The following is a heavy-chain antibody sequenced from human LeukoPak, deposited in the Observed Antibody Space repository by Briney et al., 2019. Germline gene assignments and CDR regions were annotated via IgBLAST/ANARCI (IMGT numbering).Heavy chain of an antibody. D-gene: IGHD6-19*01. CDR3: ARFLGIGSQRYYFDS. CDR1: GDTVSSNSAA. CDR2: TYYRSKWYH. J-gene: IGHJ4*02. V-gene: IGHV6-1*01. Sequence: SPTLSLTFAISGDTVSSNSAAWSWIRQSPSRGLEWVGSTYYRSKWYHDYAVSVRSRVSVNPDTSKNQFSLQLNSVTPEDTAVYYCARFLGIGSQRYYFDSWGQGTLVTVSS.